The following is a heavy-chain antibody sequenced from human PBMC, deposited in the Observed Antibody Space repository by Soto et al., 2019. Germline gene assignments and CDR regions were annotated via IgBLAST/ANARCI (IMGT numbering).Heavy chain of an antibody. CDR1: GFIFSNYA. J-gene: IGHJ5*02. Sequence: GGSLRLSCAASGFIFSNYAMTWVRQAPGKGLEWVSAISGSGDSTYYADSVKGRFTISRDNSKRTLYLQMNSLRAEDTAVYYCANHHGSGSSLNWYDPWGQGTLVTVSS. V-gene: IGHV3-23*01. CDR2: ISGSGDST. CDR3: ANHHGSGSSLNWYDP. D-gene: IGHD3-10*01.